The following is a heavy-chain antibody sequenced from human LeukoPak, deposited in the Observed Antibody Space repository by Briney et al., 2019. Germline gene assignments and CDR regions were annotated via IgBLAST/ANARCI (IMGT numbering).Heavy chain of an antibody. J-gene: IGHJ2*01. Sequence: GGSLRLSCVASGFTFNNYAMNWVRQAPGKGLEWVSAIRSSGGPTYCADSVKGRFTISRDNSKNTLYLQMNSLRAEGTAVYYCAKSTGGYTGYFDLWGRGTLVTVSS. CDR3: AKSTGGYTGYFDL. V-gene: IGHV3-23*01. CDR2: IRSSGGPT. D-gene: IGHD5-18*01. CDR1: GFTFNNYA.